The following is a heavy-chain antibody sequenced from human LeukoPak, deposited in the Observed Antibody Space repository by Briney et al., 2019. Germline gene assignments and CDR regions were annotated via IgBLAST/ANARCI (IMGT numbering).Heavy chain of an antibody. CDR2: ISGSGGST. CDR3: AKGGHDFWSGYPRFDP. CDR1: GFTFSSYA. Sequence: QPGGSLRLSCAASGFTFSSYAMSWVRQAPGKGLEWVSAISGSGGSTYYADSVKGRFTISRDNSKNTLYLQMNSLRAEDTAVYYCAKGGHDFWSGYPRFDPWGQGTLVTVSS. D-gene: IGHD3-3*01. J-gene: IGHJ5*02. V-gene: IGHV3-23*01.